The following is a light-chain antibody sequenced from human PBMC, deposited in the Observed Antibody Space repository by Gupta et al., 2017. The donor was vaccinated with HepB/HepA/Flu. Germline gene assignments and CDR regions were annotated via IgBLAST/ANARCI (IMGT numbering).Light chain of an antibody. CDR3: QQYYSTPYT. CDR1: QSVLYRSNNKNF. V-gene: IGKV4-1*01. CDR2: WAS. Sequence: DIVMTQSPDSLAVSLGERATLSCKSSQSVLYRSNNKNFLAWYRQKPGQPPKLLVYWASTRESGVPDRFSGSGSGTDFTRTISSLQAEDVAVYYCQQYYSTPYTFGQGTKLEIK. J-gene: IGKJ2*01.